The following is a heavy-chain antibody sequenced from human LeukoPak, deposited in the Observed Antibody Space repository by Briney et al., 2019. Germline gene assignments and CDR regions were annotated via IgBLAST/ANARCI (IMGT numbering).Heavy chain of an antibody. CDR2: ISGSGGST. CDR1: GFTFSSYA. V-gene: IGHV3-23*01. D-gene: IGHD2-21*01. CDR3: AKDVEAYCGAECYPIFDF. J-gene: IGHJ4*02. Sequence: GGSLRLSCAASGFTFSSYAMSWVRQAPGKGLEWVSSISGSGGSTNYADSVKGRFTISRDNSKNTLFLQMSSLRAEDTAIYYCAKDVEAYCGAECYPIFDFWGQGTLVTVSS.